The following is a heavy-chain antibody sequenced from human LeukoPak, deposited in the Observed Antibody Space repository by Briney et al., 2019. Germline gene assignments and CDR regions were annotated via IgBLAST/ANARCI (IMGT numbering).Heavy chain of an antibody. V-gene: IGHV4-34*01. Sequence: SETLSLTCAVYGGSFSGYYWSWIRQPPGKGLEWIGEINHSGSTNYNPSLKSRVTISVDTSKNQFSPKLSSVTAADTAVYYCARTGAALNFDYWGQGTLVTVSS. CDR3: ARTGAALNFDY. J-gene: IGHJ4*02. CDR2: INHSGST. CDR1: GGSFSGYY. D-gene: IGHD1-14*01.